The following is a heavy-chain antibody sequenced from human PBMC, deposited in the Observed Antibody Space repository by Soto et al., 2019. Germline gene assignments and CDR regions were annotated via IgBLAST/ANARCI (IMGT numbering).Heavy chain of an antibody. CDR3: ASGSTVVTATHWWYFDL. Sequence: VGSLRLSCAASGFTFSSYSMNWVGQAPGKGLEWVSSISSSSSYIYYADSVKGRFTISRDNAKNSLYLQMNSLRAEDTAVYYCASGSTVVTATHWWYFDLWGRGTLVTVSS. CDR2: ISSSSSYI. D-gene: IGHD2-21*02. CDR1: GFTFSSYS. J-gene: IGHJ2*01. V-gene: IGHV3-21*01.